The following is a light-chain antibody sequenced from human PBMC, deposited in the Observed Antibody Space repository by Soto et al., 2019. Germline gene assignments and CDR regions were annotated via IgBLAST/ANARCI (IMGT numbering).Light chain of an antibody. CDR1: HDISTY. CDR3: QQLNTLPFT. J-gene: IGKJ5*01. Sequence: DIQLTQSPSLRSASVGDRFAITCRASHDISTYLAWYQQKPGKAPKLMIYEASTLQSGVPSRFSGSGSGTEFTLTISGLLPEDFATYHCQQLNTLPFTFGQGTRLEIK. CDR2: EAS. V-gene: IGKV1-9*01.